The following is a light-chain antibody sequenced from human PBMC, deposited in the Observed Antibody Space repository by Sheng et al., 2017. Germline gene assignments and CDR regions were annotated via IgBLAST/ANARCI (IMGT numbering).Light chain of an antibody. V-gene: IGKV3-20*01. CDR2: GSS. CDR1: QSISNY. CDR3: QQYGSSPRT. J-gene: IGKJ1*01. Sequence: EIVLTQSPATLSLSPGERATLSCRASQSISNYLAWYQQKPGQAPRLLIYGSSSRATGIPDRFSGSGSGTDFTLTISRLEPEDFALYYCQQYGSSPRTFGQGTKVEIK.